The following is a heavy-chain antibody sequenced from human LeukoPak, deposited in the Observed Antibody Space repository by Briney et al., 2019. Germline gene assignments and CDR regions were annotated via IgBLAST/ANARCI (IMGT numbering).Heavy chain of an antibody. CDR3: ATPVARNYYFDY. D-gene: IGHD5-12*01. CDR2: FDPEDGET. Sequence: SVNVSCQVSVCTLPELSMHWVRQPPGKGLEWMGGFDPEDGETIYAQKFQGRVTMTEGTSTDTAYIELSSLRSEDTAVYYCATPVARNYYFDYWGQGTLVTVSS. CDR1: VCTLPELS. J-gene: IGHJ4*02. V-gene: IGHV1-24*01.